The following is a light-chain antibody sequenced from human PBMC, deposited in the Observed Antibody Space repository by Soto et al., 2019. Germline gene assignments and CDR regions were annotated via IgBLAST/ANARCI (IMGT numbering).Light chain of an antibody. CDR1: QSVSSSY. CDR3: QQYYRWPQT. V-gene: IGKV3-20*01. CDR2: GTS. Sequence: EIVLTQSPGTLSLSLGERATLSCRASQSVSSSYLAWYQQKPGQAPRLLIYGTSSRVTGIPDRFSGSGSGTDFTLTISRLEPEDFAVYYCQQYYRWPQTFGQGTKVDI. J-gene: IGKJ1*01.